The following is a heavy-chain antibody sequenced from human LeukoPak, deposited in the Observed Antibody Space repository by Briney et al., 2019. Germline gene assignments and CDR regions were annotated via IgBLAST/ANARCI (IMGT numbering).Heavy chain of an antibody. CDR1: GFTFTNYG. V-gene: IGHV3-33*06. Sequence: GKSLRLSCAASGFTFTNYGMHWVRQAPGKELEWVAVIWYDGSKKYYADSVKGRSTISRDNSKNTVYMQMNSMRVEDTAVYYCVKDDGRVKGHIDYWGQGTPVTVS. CDR2: IWYDGSKK. D-gene: IGHD5-24*01. J-gene: IGHJ4*02. CDR3: VKDDGRVKGHIDY.